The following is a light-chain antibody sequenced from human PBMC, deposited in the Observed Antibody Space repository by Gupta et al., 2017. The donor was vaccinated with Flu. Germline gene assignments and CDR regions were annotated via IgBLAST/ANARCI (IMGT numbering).Light chain of an antibody. Sequence: QSALTQPRSVSGSPGQSVTISCLGTSSDVGNYNYVSWYQQLPGKAPKLMIYDVTKRPSGVPDRFSGSKSGNTASLTISGLQAEDEADYYCCSHEDGNTLYVFGSGTTVTVL. J-gene: IGLJ1*01. CDR3: CSHEDGNTLYV. CDR1: SSDVGNYNY. CDR2: DVT. V-gene: IGLV2-11*01.